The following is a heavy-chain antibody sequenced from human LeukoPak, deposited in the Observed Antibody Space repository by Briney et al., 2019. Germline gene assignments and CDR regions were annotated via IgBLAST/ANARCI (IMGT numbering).Heavy chain of an antibody. Sequence: PGGSLRLSCAASGFTFSSYSMNWVRQAPGKGLEWVSYISSSSSTIYYADSVKGRFTISRDNAKNSLYLQMNSLRAEDTAVYYCARDSYSSGWYYYYYMDVWGKGTTVTVSS. J-gene: IGHJ6*03. CDR3: ARDSYSSGWYYYYYMDV. D-gene: IGHD6-19*01. CDR2: ISSSSSTI. CDR1: GFTFSSYS. V-gene: IGHV3-48*01.